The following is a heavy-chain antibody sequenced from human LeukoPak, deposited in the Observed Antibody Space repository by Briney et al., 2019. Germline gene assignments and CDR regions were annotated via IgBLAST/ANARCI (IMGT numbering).Heavy chain of an antibody. CDR1: GFTFSSYA. V-gene: IGHV3-23*01. D-gene: IGHD6-19*01. J-gene: IGHJ4*02. CDR3: AKDGGSSGWPRRDSQY. CDR2: ISGSGGST. Sequence: GGSLRLSCAASGFTFSSYAMSWVRQAPGKGLEWVSAISGSGGSTYYADSVKGQFTISRDNSKNTLYLQMNSLRAEDTAVYYCAKDGGSSGWPRRDSQYWGQGTLVTVSS.